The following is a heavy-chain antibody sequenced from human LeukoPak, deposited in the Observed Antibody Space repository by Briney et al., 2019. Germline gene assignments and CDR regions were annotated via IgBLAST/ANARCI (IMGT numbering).Heavy chain of an antibody. D-gene: IGHD2-21*01. CDR1: GYTFTGYY. Sequence: GASVKVSCKASGYTFTGYYMHWVRQAPGQGREWMGWINPYSGATNYAQKFQGRVNMTRDTSISTAYMDLSSLTSDDTAVYYCARAHIGNDLFIDYWGQGTLVTVSS. V-gene: IGHV1-2*02. CDR2: INPYSGAT. J-gene: IGHJ4*02. CDR3: ARAHIGNDLFIDY.